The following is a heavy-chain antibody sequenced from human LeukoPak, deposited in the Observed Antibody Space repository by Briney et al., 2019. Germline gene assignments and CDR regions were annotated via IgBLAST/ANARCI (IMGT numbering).Heavy chain of an antibody. CDR2: IYYSGST. D-gene: IGHD6-19*01. CDR1: GGSISSSSYY. CDR3: ARTQYSSGWYVGGIFDY. J-gene: IGHJ4*02. V-gene: IGHV4-39*01. Sequence: PSETLSLTCTVSGGSISSSSYYWGWIRQPPGQGLEWIGSIYYSGSTYYNPSLKSRVTISVDTSKNQFSLKLSSVTAADTAVYYCARTQYSSGWYVGGIFDYWGQGTLVTVSS.